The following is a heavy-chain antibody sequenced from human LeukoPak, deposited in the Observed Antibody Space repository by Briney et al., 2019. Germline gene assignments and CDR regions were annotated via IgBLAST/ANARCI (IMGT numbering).Heavy chain of an antibody. J-gene: IGHJ3*02. D-gene: IGHD3-22*01. CDR3: ARDVVDNFYNNSVYYGRGVFDI. CDR1: GGSVSNYY. Sequence: SETLSLTCTVSGGSVSNYYWSWIRQPPGKGLEWIGYIFYSGSTSYNPSLKSRVTISSDTSKNQFSLRLSSVTAADTAVYYCARDVVDNFYNNSVYYGRGVFDIWGQGTMVTVSS. V-gene: IGHV4-59*02. CDR2: IFYSGST.